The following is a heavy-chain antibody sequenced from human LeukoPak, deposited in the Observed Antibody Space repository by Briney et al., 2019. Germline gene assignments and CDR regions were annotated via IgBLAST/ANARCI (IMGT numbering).Heavy chain of an antibody. J-gene: IGHJ5*02. D-gene: IGHD6-13*01. V-gene: IGHV4-4*07. CDR3: ARDYKEGHSSSWFFNWFDP. CDR1: GGSISSYY. CDR2: IYTSGST. Sequence: SETLSLTCTVSGGSISSYYWSWIRQPAGKGLEWIGRIYTSGSTNYNPSLKSRVTMSVDTPKNQFSLKLSSVTAADTAVYYCARDYKEGHSSSWFFNWFDPWGQGTLVTVSS.